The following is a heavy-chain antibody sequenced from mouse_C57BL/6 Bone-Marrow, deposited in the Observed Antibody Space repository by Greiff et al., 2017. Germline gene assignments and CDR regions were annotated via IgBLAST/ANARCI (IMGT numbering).Heavy chain of an antibody. CDR1: GYTFTGYW. V-gene: IGHV1-9*01. CDR2: ILPGSGST. CDR3: ARGVYWYFDV. J-gene: IGHJ1*03. Sequence: VKLQESGAELMKPGASVKLSCKATGYTFTGYWIEWVKQRPGHGLEWIGEILPGSGSTNYNEKFKGKATFTADTSSNTAYMQLSLTTEDSAIYYCARGVYWYFDVWGTGTTVTVSS.